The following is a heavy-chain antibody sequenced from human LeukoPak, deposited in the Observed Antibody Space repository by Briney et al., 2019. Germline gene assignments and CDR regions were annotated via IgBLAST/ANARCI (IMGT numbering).Heavy chain of an antibody. J-gene: IGHJ4*02. CDR3: ARESPYYYDSSGYYKGVFDY. CDR1: GGSISSGSYY. CDR2: IYTSGST. V-gene: IGHV4-61*02. Sequence: MTSQTLSLTCTVSGGSISSGSYYWSWIRQPAGKGLEWIGRIYTSGSTNYNPSLKSRVTISVDTSKNQFSLKLSSVTAADTPVYYCARESPYYYDSSGYYKGVFDYWGQGTLVTVSS. D-gene: IGHD3-22*01.